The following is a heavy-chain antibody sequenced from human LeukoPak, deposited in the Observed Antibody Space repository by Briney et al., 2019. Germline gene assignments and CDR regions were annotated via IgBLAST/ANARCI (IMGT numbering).Heavy chain of an antibody. D-gene: IGHD5/OR15-5a*01. CDR3: ARDPGVYKVGMDV. CDR1: GDSISSYY. J-gene: IGHJ6*02. V-gene: IGHV4-59*01. Sequence: SETLSLTCIVSGDSISSYYWSWIRQPPGKGLEWIGYIYYSGSTNYNPSLKSRVTISVDTSKNQFSLKLSSVTAADTAVYYCARDPGVYKVGMDVWGQGTTVTVSS. CDR2: IYYSGST.